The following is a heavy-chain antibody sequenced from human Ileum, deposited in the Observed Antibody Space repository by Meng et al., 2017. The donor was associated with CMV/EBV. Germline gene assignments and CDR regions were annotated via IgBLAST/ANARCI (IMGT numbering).Heavy chain of an antibody. V-gene: IGHV4-59*01. Sequence: TLSLTCTVSGGSIRSYYWSWIRQPPGKGLEWIGYIYYSGSTNYNPSLKSRVTISVDTSKNQFSLKLSSVTAADTAVYYCARDRFLPDYWGQGTLVTVSS. CDR2: IYYSGST. CDR3: ARDRFLPDY. J-gene: IGHJ4*02. CDR1: GGSIRSYY. D-gene: IGHD3-3*01.